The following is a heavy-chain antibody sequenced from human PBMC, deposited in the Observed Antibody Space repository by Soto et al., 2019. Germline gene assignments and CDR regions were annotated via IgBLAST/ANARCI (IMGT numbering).Heavy chain of an antibody. CDR1: GFPFSSYG. CDR3: ARGKDGYSY. J-gene: IGHJ4*02. D-gene: IGHD2-15*01. Sequence: QVQLVESGGGVVQPGRSLRLSCEASGFPFSSYGMHWVRQAPGKGLEWVALLWSDGTNKYYADSVKGRFTISRDNSKNTLYLKMNTLRAEDTAVYYCARGKDGYSYWGQGTLVTVSS. CDR2: LWSDGTNK. V-gene: IGHV3-33*01.